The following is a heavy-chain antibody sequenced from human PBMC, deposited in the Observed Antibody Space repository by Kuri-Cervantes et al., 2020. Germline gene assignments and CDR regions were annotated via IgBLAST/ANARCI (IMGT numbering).Heavy chain of an antibody. J-gene: IGHJ4*02. D-gene: IGHD2-21*02. CDR1: GFTFDDYA. CDR3: ANSLGGGDFGLNFDY. Sequence: GGSLRLSCAASGFTFDDYAMHWVRQAPGKGLEWVSGISWNSGSIGYADSVKGRFTISRDNAKNSLYLQTNSLRAEDTALYYCANSLGGGDFGLNFDYWGQGTLVTVSS. V-gene: IGHV3-9*01. CDR2: ISWNSGSI.